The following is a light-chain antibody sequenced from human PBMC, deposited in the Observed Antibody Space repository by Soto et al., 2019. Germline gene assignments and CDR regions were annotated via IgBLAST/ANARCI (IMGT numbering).Light chain of an antibody. CDR2: GAS. V-gene: IGKV3D-15*01. CDR1: QSVNIH. Sequence: EIVMTQSAATVSVSPGERAPLYSRASQSVNIHLAWYQQTPGQAPRLLIYGASARATGIPAKFSGSGSRTEFTLTIISRQSEDCAAYYCQQYNKWPRTFGQGTKVDIK. CDR3: QQYNKWPRT. J-gene: IGKJ1*01.